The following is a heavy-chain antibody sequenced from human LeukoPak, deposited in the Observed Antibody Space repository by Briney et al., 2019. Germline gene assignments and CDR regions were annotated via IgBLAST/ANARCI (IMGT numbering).Heavy chain of an antibody. CDR1: GFTVSSNY. CDR3: ARWWAVALDAFDI. V-gene: IGHV3-53*01. CDR2: IYSGGST. Sequence: PGGSLRLSCAASGFTVSSNYMSWVRQAPGKGLEWVSVIYSGGSTYYADSVKGRFTISRDNSKNTLYLQMNSLRAEDTAVYYCARWWAVALDAFDIWGQGTMVTVSS. J-gene: IGHJ3*02. D-gene: IGHD6-19*01.